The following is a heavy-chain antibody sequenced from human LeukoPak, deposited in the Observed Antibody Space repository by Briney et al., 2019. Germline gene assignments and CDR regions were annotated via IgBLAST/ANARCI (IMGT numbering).Heavy chain of an antibody. Sequence: PGGSLRLSCAASGLTFSSYTLNWVRQTPGKGLEWVSSITGSSDIYYADSVKGRFIISRDNAKNSLYLQMNSLRAEDTAVYYCARDGPLDWNYGASAFDIWGQGTMVTVSS. J-gene: IGHJ3*02. CDR1: GLTFSSYT. CDR3: ARDGPLDWNYGASAFDI. V-gene: IGHV3-21*01. CDR2: ITGSSDI. D-gene: IGHD1-7*01.